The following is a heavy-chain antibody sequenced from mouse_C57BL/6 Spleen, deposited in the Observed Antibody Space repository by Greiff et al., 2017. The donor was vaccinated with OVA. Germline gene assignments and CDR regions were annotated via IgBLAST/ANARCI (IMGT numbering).Heavy chain of an antibody. CDR1: GFTFSNYW. CDR3: TGQRSTNFAY. Sequence: EVKLMESGGGLVQPGGSMKLSCVASGFTFSNYWMNWVRQSPEKGLEWVAQIRLKSDNYATHYAESVKGRFTISRDDSKSSVYLQMNNLRAEDTGIYYCTGQRSTNFAYWGQGTLVTVSA. CDR2: IRLKSDNYAT. V-gene: IGHV6-3*01. J-gene: IGHJ3*01. D-gene: IGHD5-1*01.